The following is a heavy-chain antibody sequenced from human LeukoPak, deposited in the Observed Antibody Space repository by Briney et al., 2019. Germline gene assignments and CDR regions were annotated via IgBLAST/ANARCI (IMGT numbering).Heavy chain of an antibody. D-gene: IGHD4-17*01. J-gene: IGHJ5*02. CDR1: GDSISTFY. Sequence: SETLSLACTVSGDSISTFYWTWIRQPPGKGLEWIGHISYSGSINYNPSLKSRVTISIDTSKNQFSLKLSSVTAADTAVYYCARKTALSGDYDWFDPWGQGTLVTVSS. V-gene: IGHV4-59*01. CDR2: ISYSGSI. CDR3: ARKTALSGDYDWFDP.